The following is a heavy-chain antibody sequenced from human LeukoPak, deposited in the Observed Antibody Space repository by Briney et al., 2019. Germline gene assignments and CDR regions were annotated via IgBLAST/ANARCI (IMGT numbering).Heavy chain of an antibody. D-gene: IGHD6-13*01. V-gene: IGHV3-9*01. CDR2: ISWNSRSI. Sequence: GGSLRLSCTASGFTFGDYALHWVRQAPGKGLEWVSGISWNSRSIGYADSVRGRFTISRDNVKNSLYLQMSSLRPEDTAVYYCVKDRWVDHWGQGTLVTVSS. J-gene: IGHJ4*02. CDR1: GFTFGDYA. CDR3: VKDRWVDH.